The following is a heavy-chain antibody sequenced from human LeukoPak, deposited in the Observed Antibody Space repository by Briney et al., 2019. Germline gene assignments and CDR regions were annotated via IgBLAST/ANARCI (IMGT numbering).Heavy chain of an antibody. CDR3: ARDHIAVAGYYYYGMGV. D-gene: IGHD6-19*01. V-gene: IGHV1-69*04. J-gene: IGHJ6*02. CDR2: IIPILGIA. CDR1: GGTFSSYA. Sequence: ASVKVSCKASGGTFSSYAISWVRQAPGQGLEWMGRIIPILGIANYAQKFQGRVTITADKSTSTAYMELSSLRSEDTAVYYCARDHIAVAGYYYYGMGVWGQGTTVTVSS.